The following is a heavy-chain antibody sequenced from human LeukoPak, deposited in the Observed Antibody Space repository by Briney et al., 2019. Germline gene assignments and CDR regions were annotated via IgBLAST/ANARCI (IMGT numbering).Heavy chain of an antibody. V-gene: IGHV3-66*01. Sequence: GGSLRLSCAASGFTVISNYMSWVRQAPGKGLEWVSVIYSGGNTYYADSVKGRFTISRDNAKNSLYLQMNSLRAEDTAVYYCAREDRPSFYYYYYMDVWGKGTTVTVSS. CDR2: IYSGGNT. CDR3: AREDRPSFYYYYYMDV. J-gene: IGHJ6*03. CDR1: GFTVISNY. D-gene: IGHD7-27*01.